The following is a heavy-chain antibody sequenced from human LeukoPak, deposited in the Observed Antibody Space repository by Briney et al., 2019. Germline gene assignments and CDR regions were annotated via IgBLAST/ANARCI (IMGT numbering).Heavy chain of an antibody. CDR1: GGSISSYY. Sequence: SETLSLTCTVSGGSISSYYWSWIRQPAGKGLEWIGRIYTSGSPNYNPSLKSRVTMSVDTSKNQFSLRLSSVTAADTAVHYCARGDYVWGSYRTYYMDVWGKGTTVTVSS. CDR2: IYTSGSP. D-gene: IGHD3-16*02. V-gene: IGHV4-4*07. J-gene: IGHJ6*03. CDR3: ARGDYVWGSYRTYYMDV.